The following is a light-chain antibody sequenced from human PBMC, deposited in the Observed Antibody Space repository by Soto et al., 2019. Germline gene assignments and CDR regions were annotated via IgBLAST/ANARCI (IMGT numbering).Light chain of an antibody. J-gene: IGKJ4*01. Sequence: EIVITQSPATLSVSPGERATLSCRASQRVSSNLAWYQQKPGQAPRLLIYGVSTRANGIPARFSGSGSGTEFTLTLSSLQSEDSALYYCQQYKNWLALTFGGGTKVDIK. CDR2: GVS. CDR3: QQYKNWLALT. CDR1: QRVSSN. V-gene: IGKV3-15*01.